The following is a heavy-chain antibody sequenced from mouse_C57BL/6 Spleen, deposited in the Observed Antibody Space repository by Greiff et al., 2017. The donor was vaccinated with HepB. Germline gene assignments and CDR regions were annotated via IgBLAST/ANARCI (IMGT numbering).Heavy chain of an antibody. CDR1: GFTFSDYG. CDR2: ISSGSSTI. D-gene: IGHD1-1*01. Sequence: EVMLVESGGGLVKPGGSLKLSCAASGFTFSDYGMHWVRQAPEKGLEWVAYISSGSSTIYYADTVKGRFTISRDNAKNTLFLQMTSLRSEDTAMYYCARPPNYYGSSLRYFDVWGTGTTVTVSS. J-gene: IGHJ1*03. CDR3: ARPPNYYGSSLRYFDV. V-gene: IGHV5-17*01.